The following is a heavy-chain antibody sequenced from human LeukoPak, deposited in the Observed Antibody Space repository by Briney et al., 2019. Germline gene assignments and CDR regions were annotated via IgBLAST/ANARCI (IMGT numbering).Heavy chain of an antibody. J-gene: IGHJ5*02. D-gene: IGHD5-12*01. CDR1: GGSIRSDY. CDR3: ARDRVDRFGPRFDP. CDR2: ISYNGIT. V-gene: IGHV4-59*01. Sequence: PSETLSLTCSVSGGSIRSDYWSWIRQPPGKGLEWIGYISYNGITNYNPSLKSRLTMSVDTSKSQFSLKLSSLTAADTAVYYCARDRVDRFGPRFDPWGLGTLVTVSS.